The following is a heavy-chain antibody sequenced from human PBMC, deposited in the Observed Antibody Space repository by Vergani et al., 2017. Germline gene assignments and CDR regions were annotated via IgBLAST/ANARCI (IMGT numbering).Heavy chain of an antibody. CDR3: AKDLALFVVVPAAIHDY. V-gene: IGHV3-30*18. J-gene: IGHJ4*02. Sequence: VQLVETGGGLIQPGGSLRLSCAASGFTFSSYGMHWVRQAPGKGLEWVAVISYDGSNKYYADSVKGRFTISRDNSKNTLYLQMNSLRAEDTAVYYCAKDLALFVVVPAAIHDYWGQGTLVTVSS. CDR1: GFTFSSYG. D-gene: IGHD2-2*02. CDR2: ISYDGSNK.